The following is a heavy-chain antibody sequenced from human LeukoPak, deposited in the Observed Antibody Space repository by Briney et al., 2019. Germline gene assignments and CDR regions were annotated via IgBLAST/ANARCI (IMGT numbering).Heavy chain of an antibody. V-gene: IGHV4-59*01. CDR2: IYNSGST. CDR3: ASALRGWLQFNY. Sequence: SETLSLTCSVSGGSTSSYYWSCMRQPPGKGLEWIGYIYNSGSTNYNPSLKSRVTISVDTSKNQFSLKLSSVTAADTAVYYCASALRGWLQFNYWGQGTLVTVSS. D-gene: IGHD5-24*01. CDR1: GGSTSSYY. J-gene: IGHJ4*02.